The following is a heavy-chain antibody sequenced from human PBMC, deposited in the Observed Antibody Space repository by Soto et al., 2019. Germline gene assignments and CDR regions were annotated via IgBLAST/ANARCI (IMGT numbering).Heavy chain of an antibody. CDR1: GGTFSSYT. CDR3: ARKDDYAYSFDY. Sequence: ASVKVSCKASGGTFSSYTISWVRQAPGQGLEWMGRIIPILGIANYAQKFQGRVTITADKSTSTAYMELSSLRSEDTAVYYCARKDDYAYSFDYWGQGTLVTVSS. V-gene: IGHV1-69*02. J-gene: IGHJ4*02. D-gene: IGHD4-17*01. CDR2: IIPILGIA.